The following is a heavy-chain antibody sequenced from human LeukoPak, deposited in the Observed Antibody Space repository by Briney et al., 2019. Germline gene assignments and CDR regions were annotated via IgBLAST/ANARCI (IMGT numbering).Heavy chain of an antibody. D-gene: IGHD6-13*01. J-gene: IGHJ4*02. CDR1: GFTLSSYA. CDR3: AKDRVVATGIGAFDY. Sequence: GGSVRLSCAGSGFTLSSYAMSWVRQAPGKGLEWVSAINSSGDTTYYADSVMGRFTISRDSSRNTLYLHMNSLRGEDTAVYYCAKDRVVATGIGAFDYWGRGTLVTVCS. V-gene: IGHV3-23*01. CDR2: INSSGDTT.